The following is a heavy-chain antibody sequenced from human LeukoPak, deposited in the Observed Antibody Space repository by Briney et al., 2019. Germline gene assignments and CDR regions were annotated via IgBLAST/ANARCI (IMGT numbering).Heavy chain of an antibody. D-gene: IGHD1-26*01. Sequence: GGSLRLSRTASGFTFGDYAMSWFRQAPGKGLEWVGFIRSKAYRGTTEYAASVKGRFTISRDDSKSIAYLQMNSLKTEDTAVYYCTRGIVGAGTAAYYYYGMDVWGQGTTVTVSS. J-gene: IGHJ6*02. CDR1: GFTFGDYA. V-gene: IGHV3-49*03. CDR3: TRGIVGAGTAAYYYYGMDV. CDR2: IRSKAYRGTT.